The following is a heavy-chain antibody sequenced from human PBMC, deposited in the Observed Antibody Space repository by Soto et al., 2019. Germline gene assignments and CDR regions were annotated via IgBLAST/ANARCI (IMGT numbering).Heavy chain of an antibody. CDR1: GYTFSNYG. Sequence: GRLLRLSGAESGYTFSNYGVHRTRQATGKWPEWVAVRWYDGSNKYYADYVKGRFTISRYNSKNTLYLQMNSLRPEDTAVYYCARDGGSIAVAGPYDYYYGMDVWGQGTTVSLSS. V-gene: IGHV3-33*01. J-gene: IGHJ6*02. CDR2: RWYDGSNK. D-gene: IGHD6-19*01. CDR3: ARDGGSIAVAGPYDYYYGMDV.